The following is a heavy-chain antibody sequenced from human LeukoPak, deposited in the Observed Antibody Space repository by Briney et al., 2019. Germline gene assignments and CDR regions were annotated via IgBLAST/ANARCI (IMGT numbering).Heavy chain of an antibody. Sequence: ASVKVSCKASGYTFTSYDINWVRQATGQGLEWMGWMNPNSGNTGYAQKFQGRVTITRNTSMSTAYMELSSLRSEDTAVYYCARVGPEGAYSSSSAVDYWGQGTLVTVSS. J-gene: IGHJ4*02. CDR2: MNPNSGNT. V-gene: IGHV1-8*03. CDR1: GYTFTSYD. CDR3: ARVGPEGAYSSSSAVDY. D-gene: IGHD6-6*01.